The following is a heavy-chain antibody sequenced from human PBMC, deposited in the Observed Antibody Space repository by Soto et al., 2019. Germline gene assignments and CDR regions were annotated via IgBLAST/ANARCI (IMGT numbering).Heavy chain of an antibody. CDR1: GFTFSSYA. CDR3: ERGLVLWLVPGGDAFDI. CDR2: ISYDGSNK. V-gene: IGHV3-30-3*01. J-gene: IGHJ3*02. Sequence: GWSLRLSCAASGFTFSSYAMHWVRQAPGKGLEWVAVISYDGSNKYYADSVKGRFTISRDNSKNTLYLQMNSLRAEDTAVYYCERGLVLWLVPGGDAFDIWGKGTMDTVSS. D-gene: IGHD6-19*01.